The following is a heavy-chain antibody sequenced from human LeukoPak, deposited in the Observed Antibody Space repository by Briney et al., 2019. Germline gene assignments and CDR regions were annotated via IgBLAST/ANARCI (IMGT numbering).Heavy chain of an antibody. J-gene: IGHJ4*02. CDR2: IYYSGST. CDR1: GGSISSSSYY. D-gene: IGHD6-19*01. CDR3: ASPRYSSGWYFDY. V-gene: IGHV4-39*01. Sequence: SETLSLTCTVSGGSISSSSYYWGWIRQPPGKGREWIGSIYYSGSTHYNPSLKSRVTISVDTSKNQFSLKLSSVTAPDTAVYYCASPRYSSGWYFDYWGQGTLVTVSS.